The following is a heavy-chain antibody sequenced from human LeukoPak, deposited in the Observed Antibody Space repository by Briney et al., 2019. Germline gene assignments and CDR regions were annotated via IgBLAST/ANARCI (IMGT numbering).Heavy chain of an antibody. D-gene: IGHD6-13*01. V-gene: IGHV4-34*01. J-gene: IGHJ4*02. Sequence: PSETLSLTCAVYGGSFRVYYWSWIRQPPGKGLEWIGEINHSGSTNYNPSLKSRVTISVDTSKNQFSLKLSSVTAADTAVYYCASSIKAAVLDYWGQGTLVTVSS. CDR2: INHSGST. CDR3: ASSIKAAVLDY. CDR1: GGSFRVYY.